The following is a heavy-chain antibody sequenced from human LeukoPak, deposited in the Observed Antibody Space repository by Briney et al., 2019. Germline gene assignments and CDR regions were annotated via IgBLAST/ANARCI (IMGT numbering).Heavy chain of an antibody. CDR3: AKAPVATALRDDYFDY. Sequence: TGGSLRLSCAASGFTFSKFPMGWVRQASGRGLEWVSAISASGDVTFYADSLRGRFTISRDNSKSTLYLQMNSLRAEDTAVYYCAKAPVATALRDDYFDYWGQGTLVTVSS. V-gene: IGHV3-23*01. CDR2: ISASGDVT. CDR1: GFTFSKFP. D-gene: IGHD5-12*01. J-gene: IGHJ4*02.